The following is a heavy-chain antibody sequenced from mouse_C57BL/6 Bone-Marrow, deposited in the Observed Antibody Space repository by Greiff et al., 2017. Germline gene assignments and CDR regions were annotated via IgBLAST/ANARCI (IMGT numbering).Heavy chain of an antibody. Sequence: VMLVESGAELARPGASVKLSCKASGYTFTSYGISWVKQRTGQGLEWIGEIYPRSGNTYYNEKFKGKATLTADKSSSTAYMELRSLTSEDSAVYFCERHAWFAYWGQGTLVTVSA. CDR1: GYTFTSYG. CDR3: ERHAWFAY. V-gene: IGHV1-81*01. CDR2: IYPRSGNT. J-gene: IGHJ3*01.